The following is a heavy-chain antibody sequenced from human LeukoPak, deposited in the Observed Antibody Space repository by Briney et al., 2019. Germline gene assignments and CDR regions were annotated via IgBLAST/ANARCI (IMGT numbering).Heavy chain of an antibody. CDR2: VSANSNYI. V-gene: IGHV3-21*01. CDR1: GFTFTSYS. J-gene: IGHJ6*03. CDR3: ATWMVRGAWDYYYYYMDV. D-gene: IGHD3-10*01. Sequence: PGGSLRLSCAASGFTFTSYSMNWVRQAPGKGLEWVSSVSANSNYILYADSVKGRFTISRDNAKNSLYLQMNSLRAEDTAVYYCATWMVRGAWDYYYYYMDVWGKGTTVTISS.